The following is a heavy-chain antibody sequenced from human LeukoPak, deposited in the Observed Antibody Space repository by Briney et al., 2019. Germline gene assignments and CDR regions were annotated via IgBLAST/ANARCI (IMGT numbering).Heavy chain of an antibody. V-gene: IGHV4-59*08. D-gene: IGHD2-2*01. CDR3: ARHGEYCSSTSCYNWFDP. CDR1: GGSISNYY. J-gene: IGHJ5*02. Sequence: SETLSLTCTVSGGSISNYYWSWIRQPPGKGLEWIGYTYYSGSTNYNPSLKSRVTISVDTSKNQFSLKLSSVTAADTAVYYCARHGEYCSSTSCYNWFDPWGQGTLVTVSS. CDR2: TYYSGST.